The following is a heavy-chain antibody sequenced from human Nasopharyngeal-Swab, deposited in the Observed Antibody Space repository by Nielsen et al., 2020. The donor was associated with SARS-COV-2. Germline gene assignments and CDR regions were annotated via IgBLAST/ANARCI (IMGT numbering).Heavy chain of an antibody. J-gene: IGHJ3*02. CDR2: IRGNGVST. Sequence: GESLKISCAASGFMFTSYVMSWVRQAPGKGLEWVSSIRGNGVSTYYADSVKCRFTISSHKSKSTLQLHMSSLSAGDAAVYYCAKMRDWGDFAFDIWGPGTMVIVSS. V-gene: IGHV3-23*01. D-gene: IGHD3/OR15-3a*01. CDR1: GFMFTSYV. CDR3: AKMRDWGDFAFDI.